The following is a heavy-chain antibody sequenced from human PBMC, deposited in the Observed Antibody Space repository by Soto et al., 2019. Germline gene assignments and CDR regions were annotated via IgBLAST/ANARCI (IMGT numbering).Heavy chain of an antibody. CDR2: IWYDGSNK. CDR3: ARWLQFARFDY. Sequence: GGSLRLSCAASGFTFSSYVMHWVRQAPGKGLEWVAVIWYDGSNKYYADSVNGRFTISRDNSKNTLYLQMNSLRAEDTAVYYCARWLQFARFDYWGQGTLVTVSS. D-gene: IGHD5-12*01. J-gene: IGHJ4*02. V-gene: IGHV3-33*01. CDR1: GFTFSSYV.